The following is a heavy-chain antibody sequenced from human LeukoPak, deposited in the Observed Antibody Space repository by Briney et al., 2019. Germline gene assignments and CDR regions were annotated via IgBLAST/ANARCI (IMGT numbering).Heavy chain of an antibody. CDR3: AKNTLRRDASWGY. D-gene: IGHD5-24*01. Sequence: SVKVSCKASGGTFSSYAISWVRQAPGQGLEWMGGIIPIFGTANYAQKFQGRVTITADKSTSTAYMELSSLRSEDTAVYYCAKNTLRRDASWGYWGQGTLVTVSS. V-gene: IGHV1-69*06. CDR2: IIPIFGTA. J-gene: IGHJ4*02. CDR1: GGTFSSYA.